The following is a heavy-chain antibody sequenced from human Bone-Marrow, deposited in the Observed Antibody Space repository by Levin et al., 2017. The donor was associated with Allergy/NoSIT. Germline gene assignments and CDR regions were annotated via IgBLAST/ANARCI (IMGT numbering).Heavy chain of an antibody. CDR2: ISYDGSNK. CDR1: GFTFSSYG. Sequence: GGSLRLSCAASGFTFSSYGMHWVRQAPGKGLEWVAVISYDGSNKYYADSVKGRFTISRDNSKNTLYLQMNSLRAEDTAVYYCAKAGSSGCFDYWGQGTLVTVSS. V-gene: IGHV3-30*18. J-gene: IGHJ4*02. CDR3: AKAGSSGCFDY. D-gene: IGHD6-19*01.